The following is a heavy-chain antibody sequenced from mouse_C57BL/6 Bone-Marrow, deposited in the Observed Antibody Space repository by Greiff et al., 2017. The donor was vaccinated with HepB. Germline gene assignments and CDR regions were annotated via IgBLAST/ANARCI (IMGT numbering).Heavy chain of an antibody. CDR3: TTGYYGSSYDYAMDY. CDR2: IDPENGDT. J-gene: IGHJ4*01. D-gene: IGHD1-1*01. Sequence: VQLQQSGAELVRPGASVKLSCTASGFNIKDDYMHWVKQRPEQGLEWIGWIDPENGDTEYASKFQGKATITADTSSNTTYLQLSSRTSEDTAVYYCTTGYYGSSYDYAMDYWGQGTSVTVSS. V-gene: IGHV14-4*01. CDR1: GFNIKDDY.